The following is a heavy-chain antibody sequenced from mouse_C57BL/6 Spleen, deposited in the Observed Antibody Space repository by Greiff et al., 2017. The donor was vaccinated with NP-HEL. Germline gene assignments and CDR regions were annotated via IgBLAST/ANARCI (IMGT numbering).Heavy chain of an antibody. J-gene: IGHJ1*03. Sequence: QVQLQQSGAELVRPGASVTLSCKASGYTFTDYEMHWVKQTPVHGLEWIGAIDPETGGTAYNQKFKGKAILTADKSSSTAYMELRSLTSEDSAVYYCTRHNDWYFDVWGTGTTVTVSS. V-gene: IGHV1-15*01. CDR1: GYTFTDYE. D-gene: IGHD6-1*01. CDR2: IDPETGGT. CDR3: TRHNDWYFDV.